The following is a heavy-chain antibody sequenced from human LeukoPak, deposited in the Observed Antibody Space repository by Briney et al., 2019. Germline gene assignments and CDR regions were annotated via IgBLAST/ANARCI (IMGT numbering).Heavy chain of an antibody. J-gene: IGHJ4*02. CDR3: ARDNVGATGCFDY. CDR1: GFTFSSYS. V-gene: IGHV3-21*01. D-gene: IGHD1-26*01. Sequence: GGSLRLSCAASGFTFSSYSMNWVRQAPGKGLEWVSSISSSSSYIYYADSVKGRFTISRDNAKNSLYLQMNSLRAEDTAVYYCARDNVGATGCFDYWGQGTLVTVSS. CDR2: ISSSSSYI.